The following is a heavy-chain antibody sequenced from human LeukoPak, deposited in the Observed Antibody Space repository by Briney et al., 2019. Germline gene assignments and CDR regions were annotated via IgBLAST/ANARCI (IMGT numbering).Heavy chain of an antibody. J-gene: IGHJ6*03. CDR1: GGYISSYY. CDR3: ARVGLTYYYYYYYMDV. D-gene: IGHD2/OR15-2a*01. Sequence: SETLSLTCTVSGGYISSYYWSWIRQPPGKGLEWIGEINHSGSTNYNPSLKSRVTISVDTSKNQFSLKLSSVTAADTAVYYCARVGLTYYYYYYYMDVWGKGTTVTVSS. V-gene: IGHV4-34*01. CDR2: INHSGST.